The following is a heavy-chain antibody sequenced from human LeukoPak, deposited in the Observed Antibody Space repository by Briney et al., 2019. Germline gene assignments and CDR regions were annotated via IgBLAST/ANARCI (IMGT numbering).Heavy chain of an antibody. Sequence: GGSLRLSCTASGFTFSSYAMSWVRQAPGKGLKWVSGISGSGGNTHYADSVKGRFTISRDNSKNTLYLQMNSLRAEDTAVYYCAKDRTGIAVAGTVFDYWGQGTLVTVSS. CDR2: ISGSGGNT. J-gene: IGHJ4*02. V-gene: IGHV3-23*01. CDR3: AKDRTGIAVAGTVFDY. CDR1: GFTFSSYA. D-gene: IGHD6-19*01.